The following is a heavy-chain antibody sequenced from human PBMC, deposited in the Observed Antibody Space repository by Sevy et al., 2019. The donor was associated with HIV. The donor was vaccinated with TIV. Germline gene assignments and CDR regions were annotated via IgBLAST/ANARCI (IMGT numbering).Heavy chain of an antibody. D-gene: IGHD2-21*02. CDR3: ARDTAFVDS. CDR2: IKQDGSEK. J-gene: IGHJ4*02. Sequence: GGSLRLSCEGSGFTFSSYWMSWVRQAPGKGLEWVANIKQDGSEKYYVDSVKGRFTISRDNAKNSLYLQMNSLGAEDTAFYYCARDTAFVDSWGQGTLVTVSS. CDR1: GFTFSSYW. V-gene: IGHV3-7*03.